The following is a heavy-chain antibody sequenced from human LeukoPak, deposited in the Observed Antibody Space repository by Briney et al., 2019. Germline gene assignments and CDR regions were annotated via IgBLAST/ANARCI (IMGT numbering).Heavy chain of an antibody. CDR1: GFTFSSYW. D-gene: IGHD4-17*01. Sequence: GGSLRLSCAASGFTFSSYWMHWVRQARGRGLVWVSRINSDGSSTSYADSVKGRFTISRDNAKNTLYLQMNSLRAEDTAVYYCARDPSRGTVTPYYYGMDVWGQGTTVTVSS. CDR3: ARDPSRGTVTPYYYGMDV. CDR2: INSDGSST. J-gene: IGHJ6*02. V-gene: IGHV3-74*01.